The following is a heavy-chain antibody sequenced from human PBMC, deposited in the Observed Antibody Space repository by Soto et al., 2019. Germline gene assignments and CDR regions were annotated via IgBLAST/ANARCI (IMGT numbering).Heavy chain of an antibody. V-gene: IGHV3-30*18. Sequence: QVQLVESGGGVVKPGRSLRLSCAASGFTFSSYGMHWVRQAQGKGLEWVAVISYDGSNKYYADSVKGRFTISRDNSKNTLYLQMNSLRAEDTAVYYCAKGEFDPWGQGTLVTVSS. CDR2: ISYDGSNK. CDR3: AKGEFDP. CDR1: GFTFSSYG. J-gene: IGHJ5*02.